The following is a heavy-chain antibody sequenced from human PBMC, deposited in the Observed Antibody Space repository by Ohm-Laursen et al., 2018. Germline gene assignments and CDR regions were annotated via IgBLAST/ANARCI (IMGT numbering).Heavy chain of an antibody. D-gene: IGHD6-6*01. Sequence: SETLSLTCTVSGDSINNYYWSWIRQPPGKGLEWIGEINHSGSTNYNPSLKSRVTISVDTSKNQFSLKLSSVTAADTAVYYCARCGRIAARQRGYYGMDVWGQGTTVTVSS. CDR2: INHSGST. J-gene: IGHJ6*02. CDR3: ARCGRIAARQRGYYGMDV. V-gene: IGHV4-34*01. CDR1: GDSINNYY.